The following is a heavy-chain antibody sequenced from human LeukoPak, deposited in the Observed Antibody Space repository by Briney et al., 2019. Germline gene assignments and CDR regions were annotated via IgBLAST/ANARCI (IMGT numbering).Heavy chain of an antibody. CDR2: ISAYNGNT. J-gene: IGHJ3*02. V-gene: IGHV1-18*01. Sequence: GASVKVSCKASGYTFTSYGISWVRQAPGQGLEWMGWISAYNGNTNYAQKLQGRVTMTTDTSTSTAYMELRSLRSDDTAVYYCASHRYCSSTSCYRADAFDIWGQGTMVTVSS. CDR1: GYTFTSYG. D-gene: IGHD2-2*02. CDR3: ASHRYCSSTSCYRADAFDI.